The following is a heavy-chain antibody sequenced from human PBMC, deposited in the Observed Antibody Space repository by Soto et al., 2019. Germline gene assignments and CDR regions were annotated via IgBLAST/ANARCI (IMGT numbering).Heavy chain of an antibody. Sequence: ASVKVSCKASGYTFTSYDINWVRQATGQGLEWMGWMNPNSGNTGYAQKFQGRVTMTRNTSISTAYMELSSLRSEDTAVYYCARGKRVVPAAKMEYYFDYWGQGTLVTVSS. CDR3: ARGKRVVPAAKMEYYFDY. D-gene: IGHD2-2*01. CDR2: MNPNSGNT. J-gene: IGHJ4*02. V-gene: IGHV1-8*01. CDR1: GYTFTSYD.